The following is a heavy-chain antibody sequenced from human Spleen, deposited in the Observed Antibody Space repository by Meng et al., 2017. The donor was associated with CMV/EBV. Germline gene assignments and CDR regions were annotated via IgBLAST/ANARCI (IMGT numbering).Heavy chain of an antibody. J-gene: IGHJ3*02. CDR2: IYIGGST. CDR1: GFTVSSNY. CDR3: ARFLEWLLNAFDI. D-gene: IGHD3-3*01. V-gene: IGHV3-53*01. Sequence: GGSLRLSCAASGFTVSSNYMSWVRQAQGKGLEWVSVIYIGGSTYYADSVKGRFTISRDNSKNTLYLQMNSLRAEDTAVYYCARFLEWLLNAFDIWGQGTMVTVSS.